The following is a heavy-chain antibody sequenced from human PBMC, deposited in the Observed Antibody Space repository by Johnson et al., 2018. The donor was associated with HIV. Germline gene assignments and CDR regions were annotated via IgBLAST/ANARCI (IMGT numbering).Heavy chain of an antibody. CDR2: VWSDGNNR. CDR1: GFTFSDYG. J-gene: IGHJ3*02. D-gene: IGHD3-22*01. CDR3: ARERNMIVVDDDAFDI. V-gene: IGHV3-33*01. Sequence: QVQLVESGGGVVQPGRSLRLSCAASGFTFSDYGIHWVRQAPGKGLEWVAVVWSDGNNRYYADSVKGRFTISRDNSKNTLYLQMNSLRAEDTAVYYCARERNMIVVDDDAFDIWGQGTMVTVSS.